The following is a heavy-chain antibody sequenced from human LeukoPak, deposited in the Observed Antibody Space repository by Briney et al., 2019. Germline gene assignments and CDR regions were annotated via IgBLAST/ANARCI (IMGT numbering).Heavy chain of an antibody. CDR2: ISSGGGST. J-gene: IGHJ4*02. CDR1: GFTFSIYA. CDR3: AKEPPYGSGSYFDY. Sequence: GGSLRLSCAASGFTFSIYAMSWVRQAPGRWLEWVSAISSGGGSTYYADSVKGRFTISRDNSKNTLYLQMNSLRAEDTAVYYCAKEPPYGSGSYFDYWGQGTLVTVSS. D-gene: IGHD3-10*01. V-gene: IGHV3-23*01.